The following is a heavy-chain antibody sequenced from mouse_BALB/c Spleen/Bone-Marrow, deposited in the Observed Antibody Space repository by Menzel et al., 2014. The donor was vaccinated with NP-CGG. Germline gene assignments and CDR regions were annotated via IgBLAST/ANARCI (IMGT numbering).Heavy chain of an antibody. CDR1: GFSLISYG. J-gene: IGHJ4*01. V-gene: IGHV2-6-1*01. CDR2: IWSDGST. CDR3: ARHDGYFGAVDY. D-gene: IGHD2-3*01. Sequence: VKLMESGPGLVAPSQSLSITCTISGFSLISYGVHWVRQPPGKGLEWLVVIWSDGSTTYNSALKSRLSISKDNSKSQVFLKMNSLLTDDTAIYYCARHDGYFGAVDYWGQGTSVTVSS.